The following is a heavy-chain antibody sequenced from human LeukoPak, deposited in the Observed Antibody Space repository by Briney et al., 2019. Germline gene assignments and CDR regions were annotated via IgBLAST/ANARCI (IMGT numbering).Heavy chain of an antibody. CDR3: AKDISSSWSGGGFMDV. V-gene: IGHV3-48*03. CDR2: ISSSGSTI. J-gene: IGHJ6*03. D-gene: IGHD6-13*01. Sequence: PGGSLRLSCAASGFTFSSYEMNWVRQAPGKGLEWVSYISSSGSTIYYADSVKGRFTISRDNAKNSLYLQMNSLRAEDMALYYCAKDISSSWSGGGFMDVWGKGTTVTVSS. CDR1: GFTFSSYE.